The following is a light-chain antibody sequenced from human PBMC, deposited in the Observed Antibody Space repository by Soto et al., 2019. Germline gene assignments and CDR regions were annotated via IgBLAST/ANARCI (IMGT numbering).Light chain of an antibody. V-gene: IGLV2-14*01. CDR1: SSDVGGYNY. CDR2: DVS. J-gene: IGLJ1*01. Sequence: QSALTQPAPVSGSPGQSITISCTGTSSDVGGYNYVSWYQQRPGGAPKLIIYDVSNRPSGVSNRFSGSKSGNTASLTISGLQAEDEADYYCSSYTSSSTYVFGSGTKVTVL. CDR3: SSYTSSSTYV.